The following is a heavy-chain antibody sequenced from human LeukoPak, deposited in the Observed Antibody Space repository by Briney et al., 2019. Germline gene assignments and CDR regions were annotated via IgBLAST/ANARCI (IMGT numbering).Heavy chain of an antibody. CDR2: INGDRSTT. Sequence: GGSLRLPCAASGFTFSTYYMYWVRQAPGKGLVWVSRINGDRSTTAYADSVKGRFTISRDNAKNTLYLQMNSLRAEDTAVYYCASYNWNYPDYWGQGTLVTVSS. D-gene: IGHD1-7*01. V-gene: IGHV3-74*01. CDR3: ASYNWNYPDY. CDR1: GFTFSTYY. J-gene: IGHJ4*02.